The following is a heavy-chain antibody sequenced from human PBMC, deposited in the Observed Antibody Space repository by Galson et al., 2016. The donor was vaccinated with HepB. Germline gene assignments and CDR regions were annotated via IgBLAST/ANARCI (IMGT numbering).Heavy chain of an antibody. CDR2: INSDGTTS. D-gene: IGHD2-2*03. CDR3: ARGGVGYCTSTSCQDYYYHGMDV. CDR1: GLAFSSHW. V-gene: IGHV3-74*01. Sequence: SLRLSCAASGLAFSSHWMHWVRQVPGKGLVWVARINSDGTTSDYADSVKGRFTISRDNAKNIMYLQMNSLRAEDTAVYYCARGGVGYCTSTSCQDYYYHGMDVWGRGTAVTVSS. J-gene: IGHJ6*04.